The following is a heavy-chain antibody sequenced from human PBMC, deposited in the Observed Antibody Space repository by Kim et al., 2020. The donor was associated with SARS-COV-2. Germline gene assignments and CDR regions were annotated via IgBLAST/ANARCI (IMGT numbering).Heavy chain of an antibody. CDR3: VSLYGSGSYYFDY. D-gene: IGHD3-10*01. V-gene: IGHV4-31*03. J-gene: IGHJ4*02. Sequence: SETLSLTCTVSGGSISSGGYYWSWIRQHPGKGLEWIGYIYYSGSTYYNPSLKSRVTISVDTSKNQFSLKLSSVTAADTAVYYCVSLYGSGSYYFDYWGQGTLVTVSS. CDR1: GGSISSGGYY. CDR2: IYYSGST.